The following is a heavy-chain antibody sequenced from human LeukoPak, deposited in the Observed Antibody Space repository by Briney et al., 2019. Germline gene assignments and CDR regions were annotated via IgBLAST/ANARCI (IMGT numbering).Heavy chain of an antibody. D-gene: IGHD2/OR15-2a*01. CDR1: GFTFSSYG. CDR3: AKDLSYYYYMDV. Sequence: PGGSLRLSCAASGFTFSSYGMSWVRQAPGKGLEWVSAISGSGGSTYYADSVKGRFTISRDNSKNTLYLQMNSLRAEDTAVYYCAKDLSYYYYMDVWGKGTTVTISS. CDR2: ISGSGGST. V-gene: IGHV3-23*01. J-gene: IGHJ6*03.